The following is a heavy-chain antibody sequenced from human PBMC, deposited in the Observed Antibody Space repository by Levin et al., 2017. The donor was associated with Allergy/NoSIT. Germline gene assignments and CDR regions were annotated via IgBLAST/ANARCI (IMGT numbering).Heavy chain of an antibody. Sequence: SQTLSLTCTVSGDSISSNNHYWGWLRQPPGKGLEWIGHIYYSGSSYYNPSLKSRLTISLDTPKNQFSLKLGSVTAADTAVYYCARVALTDAFDIWGHGRMVTVSS. V-gene: IGHV4-39*07. D-gene: IGHD1-14*01. CDR3: ARVALTDAFDI. CDR2: IYYSGSS. CDR1: GDSISSNNHY. J-gene: IGHJ3*02.